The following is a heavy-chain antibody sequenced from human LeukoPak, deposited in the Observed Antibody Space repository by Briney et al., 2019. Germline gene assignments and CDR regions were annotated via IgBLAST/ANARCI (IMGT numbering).Heavy chain of an antibody. Sequence: SETLSLTCTVSGGSISNYYWSWIRQPPGKGLEWIGDIYYSGGTNYNSSLESRVGISVGKTKKQSSLKVNSVTAADTAVYYCARRRTTGLSGYMDVWGKGTTVSVSS. CDR1: GGSISNYY. CDR3: ARRRTTGLSGYMDV. D-gene: IGHD2-2*01. J-gene: IGHJ6*03. V-gene: IGHV4-59*08. CDR2: IYYSGGT.